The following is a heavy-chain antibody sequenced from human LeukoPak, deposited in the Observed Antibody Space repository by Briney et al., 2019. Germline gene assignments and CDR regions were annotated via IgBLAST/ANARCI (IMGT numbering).Heavy chain of an antibody. V-gene: IGHV1-18*01. CDR1: GHTFTSYG. CDR2: ISAYNGNT. CDR3: ARVGYYDSSGYWDY. Sequence: ASVKVSCKASGHTFTSYGISWVRQAPGQGLEWMGWISAYNGNTNYAQKLQGRVTMTTDTSTSTAYMELRSLRSDDTAVYYCARVGYYDSSGYWDYWGQGTLVTVSS. J-gene: IGHJ4*02. D-gene: IGHD3-22*01.